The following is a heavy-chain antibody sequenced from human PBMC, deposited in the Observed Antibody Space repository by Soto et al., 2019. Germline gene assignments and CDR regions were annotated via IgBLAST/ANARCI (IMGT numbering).Heavy chain of an antibody. D-gene: IGHD3-9*01. J-gene: IGHJ3*02. CDR1: GYTFTSYG. V-gene: IGHV1-18*01. Sequence: QVQLVQSGAEVKKPGASVKVSCKASGYTFTSYGISWVRQAPGQGLEWMGWISAYNGNTNYAQKLQGRVTMTTDTSTSTAYMELRSLRFDDTAVYYCARDSFWYYDIWTGYRDAFDIWGKGTMVTVSS. CDR2: ISAYNGNT. CDR3: ARDSFWYYDIWTGYRDAFDI.